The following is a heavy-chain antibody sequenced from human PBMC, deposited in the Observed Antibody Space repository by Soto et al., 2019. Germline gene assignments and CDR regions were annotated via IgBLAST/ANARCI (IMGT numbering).Heavy chain of an antibody. CDR3: TRGPRPISTGTGAY. V-gene: IGHV3-30-3*01. CDR2: ISYDGSNK. CDR1: GFTFSTYA. J-gene: IGHJ4*02. Sequence: PGGSLRLSCAASGFTFSTYAMQWVRQAPGKGLEWVAVISYDGSNKYYADSVRGRFTISRDNVNDTLYLQMNNLRAEDSGLYYCTRGPRPISTGTGAYWGQGTQVTVSS. D-gene: IGHD3-10*01.